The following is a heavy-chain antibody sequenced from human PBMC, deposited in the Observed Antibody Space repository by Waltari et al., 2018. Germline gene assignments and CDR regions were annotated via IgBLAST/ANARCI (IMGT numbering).Heavy chain of an antibody. J-gene: IGHJ4*02. CDR1: GYTFTGYY. CDR2: INPNRGGK. CDR3: ARARTIVGASH. D-gene: IGHD1-26*01. Sequence: QVQLVQSGAEVKKPGASVKVSCKASGYTFTGYYMHWVRQAPGQGLEWMGWINPNRGGKNYAQKFQGRVNMTRDTSISTAYMELSRLRSDDTAVYYCARARTIVGASHWGQGTLVTVSS. V-gene: IGHV1-2*02.